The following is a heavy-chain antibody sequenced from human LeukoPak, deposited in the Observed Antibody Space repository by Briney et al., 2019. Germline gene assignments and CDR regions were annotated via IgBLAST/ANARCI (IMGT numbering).Heavy chain of an antibody. Sequence: GGSLRLSCAASGFTLSSYGMHWVRQAPGKGLEWVAFIRYDGSNKYYADSVKGRFTISRDNSKNTLYLQMNSLRAEDTAVYYCAKRVVPAADAFDIWGQGTMVTVSS. D-gene: IGHD2-2*01. V-gene: IGHV3-30*02. J-gene: IGHJ3*02. CDR3: AKRVVPAADAFDI. CDR2: IRYDGSNK. CDR1: GFTLSSYG.